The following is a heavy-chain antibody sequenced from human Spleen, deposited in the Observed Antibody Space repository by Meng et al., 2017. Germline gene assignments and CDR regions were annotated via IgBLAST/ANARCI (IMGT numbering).Heavy chain of an antibody. CDR3: ARVKRVYSGNDYQPTFDY. CDR2: IYFRGTT. J-gene: IGHJ4*02. CDR1: GGSISSSSYY. V-gene: IGHV4-39*07. Sequence: GSLRLSCTVSGGSISSSSYYWGWIRQPPGKGLEWIGNIYFRGTTYYNPSLKSRVTISVDTSKNQFSLKLSSVTAADTAVYYCARVKRVYSGNDYQPTFDYWGQGTLVTVSS. D-gene: IGHD5-12*01.